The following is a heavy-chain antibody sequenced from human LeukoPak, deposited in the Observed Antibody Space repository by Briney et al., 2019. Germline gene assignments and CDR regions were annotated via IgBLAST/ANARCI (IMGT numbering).Heavy chain of an antibody. Sequence: ASVKVSCKASGGTFSSYAISWVRQAPGQGLEWMGRIMPIFGTANYAQKFKGRVTITTDESTSTAYMELSSLRAEDTAVYYCARQRLAYYYDSSGYPFDYWGQGTLVTVSS. CDR2: IMPIFGTA. CDR1: GGTFSSYA. V-gene: IGHV1-69*05. D-gene: IGHD3-22*01. J-gene: IGHJ4*02. CDR3: ARQRLAYYYDSSGYPFDY.